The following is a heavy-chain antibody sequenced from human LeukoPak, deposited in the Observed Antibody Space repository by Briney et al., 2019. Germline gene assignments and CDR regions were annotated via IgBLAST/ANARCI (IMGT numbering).Heavy chain of an antibody. CDR3: AGYDSSGYSPLDY. Sequence: SETLSLTCTVSGGSISSYYWSWIRQPPGKGLEWIGYIYYSGSTNYNPSLKSRVTISVDTSKNQFSLKLSSVTAADTAVYYCAGYDSSGYSPLDYWGQGTLVTVSS. CDR1: GGSISSYY. J-gene: IGHJ4*02. CDR2: IYYSGST. V-gene: IGHV4-59*12. D-gene: IGHD3-22*01.